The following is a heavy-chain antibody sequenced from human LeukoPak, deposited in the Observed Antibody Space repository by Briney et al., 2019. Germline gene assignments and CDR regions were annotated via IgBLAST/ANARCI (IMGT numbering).Heavy chain of an antibody. V-gene: IGHV1-18*01. CDR2: ISAYNGNT. CDR1: GYTFTSYG. Sequence: ASVKVSCKASGYTFTSYGISWVRQAPGQGLEWMGWISAYNGNTNYAQKLQGRVTMTTDTSTSTAYMELRSLRSDDTAVYYCARGDCTNGVCYPPGFDYWGQGTLVTVSS. CDR3: ARGDCTNGVCYPPGFDY. D-gene: IGHD2-8*01. J-gene: IGHJ4*02.